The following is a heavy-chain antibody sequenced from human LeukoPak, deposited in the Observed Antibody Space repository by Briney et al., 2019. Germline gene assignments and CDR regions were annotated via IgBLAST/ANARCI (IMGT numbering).Heavy chain of an antibody. Sequence: ASVKVSCKASGYTFTGYYMHWVRQAPGPGLKWMGWINPVSGDTKYAQKFQDRVTMTRDTSISTGYMELNRLRSDDTAVYYCARGKSYYYDSSGYYYLDYWGQGTPVIVSS. CDR1: GYTFTGYY. D-gene: IGHD3-22*01. J-gene: IGHJ4*02. CDR3: ARGKSYYYDSSGYYYLDY. V-gene: IGHV1-2*02. CDR2: INPVSGDT.